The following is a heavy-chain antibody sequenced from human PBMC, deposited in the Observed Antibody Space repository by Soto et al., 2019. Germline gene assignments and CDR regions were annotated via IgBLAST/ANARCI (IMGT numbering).Heavy chain of an antibody. J-gene: IGHJ4*02. CDR2: IYSGDKT. CDR3: ATSPWTRGDQ. Sequence: GGSLRLSCKDSKFSVSGDYMSWVRQAPGKGLEWVSVIYSGDKTFYSDSVKGRFIISRDNSKNTLYLQMNSLRVEDTAVYFCATSPWTRGDQRGQGTLVTVSS. CDR1: KFSVSGDY. D-gene: IGHD2-2*01. V-gene: IGHV3-66*01.